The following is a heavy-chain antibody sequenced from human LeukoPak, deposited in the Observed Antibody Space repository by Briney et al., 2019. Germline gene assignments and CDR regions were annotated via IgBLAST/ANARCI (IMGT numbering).Heavy chain of an antibody. CDR3: ARGRGGYSSSWYSGFDY. CDR1: GGSISSSSYY. CDR2: IYYSGST. Sequence: SETLSLTCTVSGGSISSSSYYWSWIRQPPGKGLEWIGYIYYSGSTNYNPSLKSRVTISVDTSKNQFSLKLSSVTAADTAVYYCARGRGGYSSSWYSGFDYWGQGTLVTVSS. J-gene: IGHJ4*02. D-gene: IGHD6-13*01. V-gene: IGHV4-61*01.